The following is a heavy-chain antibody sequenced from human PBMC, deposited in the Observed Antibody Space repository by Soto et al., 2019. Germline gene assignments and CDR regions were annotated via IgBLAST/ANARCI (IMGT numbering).Heavy chain of an antibody. CDR2: MNGDGSRT. Sequence: EVQLVESGGGLVQPGGSLRLSCAGSGFSFSTYWMHWVRQVPWKGLVWVSRMNGDGSRTSYADSVQGRFTIPRDNAKNILYLQMNSLTAEDTAVYYCARVGQGRYYCDFWGQLTLVTVS. CDR3: ARVGQGRYYCDF. J-gene: IGHJ4*02. V-gene: IGHV3-74*01. CDR1: GFSFSTYW.